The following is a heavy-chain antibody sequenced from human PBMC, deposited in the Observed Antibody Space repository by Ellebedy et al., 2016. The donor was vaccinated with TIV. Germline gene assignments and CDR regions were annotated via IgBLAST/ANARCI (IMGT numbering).Heavy chain of an antibody. CDR2: ISGSGGST. Sequence: GGSLRLSXAASGFTFSSYAMSWVRQAPGKGLEWVSAISGSGGSTYYADSVKGRFTISRDNAKNSLYLQMNSLRAEDTAVYYCAKDRGSYPDIWGQGTMVTVSS. CDR3: AKDRGSYPDI. V-gene: IGHV3-23*01. D-gene: IGHD1-26*01. CDR1: GFTFSSYA. J-gene: IGHJ3*02.